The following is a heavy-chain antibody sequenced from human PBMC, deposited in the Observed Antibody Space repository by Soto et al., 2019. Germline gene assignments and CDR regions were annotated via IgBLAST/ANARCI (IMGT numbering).Heavy chain of an antibody. Sequence: GASVKVSCKASGGTFSSYAISWVRQAPGQGLEWMGGIIPIFGTANYAQKFRGRVTITADKSTSTAYMELGSLRSEDTAVYYCARHNVDTAMVTSDYYYGMDVWGQGTTVTVSS. CDR3: ARHNVDTAMVTSDYYYGMDV. V-gene: IGHV1-69*06. CDR2: IIPIFGTA. D-gene: IGHD5-18*01. J-gene: IGHJ6*02. CDR1: GGTFSSYA.